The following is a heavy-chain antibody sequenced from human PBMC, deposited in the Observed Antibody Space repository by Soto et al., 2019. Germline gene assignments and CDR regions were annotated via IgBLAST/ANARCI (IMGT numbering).Heavy chain of an antibody. V-gene: IGHV3-33*01. CDR3: ARATKYDYGSGSHYV. Sequence: GSLRLSCAASGFTFSSYGMHWVRQAPGKGLEWVAVVWYDGSNKYYADSVKGRFTISRDNSKNTLYLQMNSLRAEDTAVYYCARATKYDYGSGSHYVWGQGTTVTVSS. CDR2: VWYDGSNK. J-gene: IGHJ6*02. D-gene: IGHD3-10*01. CDR1: GFTFSSYG.